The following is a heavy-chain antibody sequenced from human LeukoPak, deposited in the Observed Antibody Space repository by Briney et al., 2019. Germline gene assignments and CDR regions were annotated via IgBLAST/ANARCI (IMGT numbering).Heavy chain of an antibody. CDR2: IYYSGST. CDR1: GGSISSGDYY. V-gene: IGHV4-30-4*08. D-gene: IGHD3-16*02. Sequence: SQTLSLTCTASGGSISSGDYYWSWIRQPPGKGLEWIGYIYYSGSTYYNPSLKSRVTISVDTSKNQFSLKLSSVTAADTAMYYCARVVRGDYVWGSYRFDYWGQGTLVTVSS. CDR3: ARVVRGDYVWGSYRFDY. J-gene: IGHJ4*02.